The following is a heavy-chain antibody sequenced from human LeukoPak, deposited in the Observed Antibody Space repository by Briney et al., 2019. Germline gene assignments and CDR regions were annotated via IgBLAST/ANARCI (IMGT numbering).Heavy chain of an antibody. CDR3: ARDLYTYYDFWSGRNYYYGMDV. CDR2: INHSGST. V-gene: IGHV4-34*01. Sequence: PSETLSLTCAVYGGSFSGYYWSWIRQPPGKGLEWIGEINHSGSTNYNPSLKSRVTISVDTSKNQFSLKLSSVTAADTAVYYCARDLYTYYDFWSGRNYYYGMDVWGQGTTVTVSS. D-gene: IGHD3-3*01. CDR1: GGSFSGYY. J-gene: IGHJ6*02.